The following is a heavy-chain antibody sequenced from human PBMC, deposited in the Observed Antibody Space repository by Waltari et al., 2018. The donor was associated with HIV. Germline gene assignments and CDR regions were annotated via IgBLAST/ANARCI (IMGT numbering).Heavy chain of an antibody. CDR2: IYHTGRT. CDR3: AGQSWSAVANWFDP. J-gene: IGHJ5*02. D-gene: IGHD2-15*01. Sequence: QVQLLETGPGLVKASETLSLTCSVSGVSMTRYYWSWIRQSPAMTLEWLGYIYHTGRTHYSPSLRSRVTMSIDPSKSQFSGTLSSVTAADTAVYFCAGQSWSAVANWFDPWGQGTLVTVSS. V-gene: IGHV4-59*12. CDR1: GVSMTRYY.